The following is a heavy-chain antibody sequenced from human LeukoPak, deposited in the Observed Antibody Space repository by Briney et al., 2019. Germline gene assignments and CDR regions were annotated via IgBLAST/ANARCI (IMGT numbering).Heavy chain of an antibody. CDR2: IKQDGSEK. D-gene: IGHD3-16*01. Sequence: GGSLRLSCAASGFTLSSYWMSWVRQAPGKGLEWVANIKQDGSEKHYVDSVKGRFTISRDNAKNSLYMQMNSLRAEDTAVYYCARDEYAVPGGGYWGQGTLVTVSS. CDR1: GFTLSSYW. V-gene: IGHV3-7*01. CDR3: ARDEYAVPGGGY. J-gene: IGHJ4*02.